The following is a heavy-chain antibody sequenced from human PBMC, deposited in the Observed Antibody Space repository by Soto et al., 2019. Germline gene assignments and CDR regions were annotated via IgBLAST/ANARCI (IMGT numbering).Heavy chain of an antibody. V-gene: IGHV3-23*01. CDR3: AKDCHYYDSSGYFDY. J-gene: IGHJ4*02. Sequence: GGSLRLSCAASGFTFSSYAMSWVRQAPGKGLEWVSAISGSGGSTYYADSVKGRFTISRDNSKNTLYLQMNSLRAEDTAVYYCAKDCHYYDSSGYFDYWGQGTLVTVSS. D-gene: IGHD3-22*01. CDR1: GFTFSSYA. CDR2: ISGSGGST.